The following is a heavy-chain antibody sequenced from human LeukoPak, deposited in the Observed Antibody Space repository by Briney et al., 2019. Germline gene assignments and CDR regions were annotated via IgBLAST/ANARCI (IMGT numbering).Heavy chain of an antibody. V-gene: IGHV3-20*04. Sequence: GGSLRLSCAASGFTFDDYGMSWVRQAPGKGLEWVSGINWNGGSTGYADSVKGRFTISRDNAKNSLYLQMNSLRAEDTALYYCARAGGDYGVGYAYFDYWGQGTLVTVSS. CDR3: ARAGGDYGVGYAYFDY. CDR2: INWNGGST. CDR1: GFTFDDYG. J-gene: IGHJ4*02. D-gene: IGHD4-17*01.